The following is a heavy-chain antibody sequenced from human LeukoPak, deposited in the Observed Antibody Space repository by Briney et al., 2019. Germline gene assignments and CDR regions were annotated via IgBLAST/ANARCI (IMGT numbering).Heavy chain of an antibody. V-gene: IGHV3-30-3*01. CDR2: ISYDGSNK. CDR1: GFTFSSYA. Sequence: GGSLRLSCAASGFTFSSYAMHWVRQAPGKGLEWVAVISYDGSNKYYADSVKGRFTISRDNSKNTLYLQMNSLRAEDTAVYYCARADSSSSDLFDYWGQGTLVTVSS. J-gene: IGHJ4*02. D-gene: IGHD6-6*01. CDR3: ARADSSSSDLFDY.